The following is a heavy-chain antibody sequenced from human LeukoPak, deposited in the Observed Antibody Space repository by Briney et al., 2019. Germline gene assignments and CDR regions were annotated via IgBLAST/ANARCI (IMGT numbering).Heavy chain of an antibody. D-gene: IGHD3-16*01. CDR3: AAWPSLDDY. J-gene: IGHJ4*02. Sequence: SETLSLTCAVYGGSFSGYYWSWIRQPPRKGLDWIWYIYYSCITNYNPSLKSRVTISVDTSKNQFSLKLSSVTAADTAVYYCAAWPSLDDYWGQGTLVTVSS. CDR1: GGSFSGYY. V-gene: IGHV4-59*01. CDR2: IYYSCIT.